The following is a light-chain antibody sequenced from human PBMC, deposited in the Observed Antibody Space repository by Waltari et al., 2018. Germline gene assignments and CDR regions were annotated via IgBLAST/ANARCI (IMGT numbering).Light chain of an antibody. J-gene: IGLJ3*02. CDR1: SSDVGSYSL. CDR2: EGS. CDR3: CSYAGSNWV. V-gene: IGLV2-23*01. Sequence: QSALTQPAPVSGSPGKVITISRTATSSDVGSYSLCSWYQQHPGRAPKLMIYEGSKRPSGVSNRFSGSKSGNTASLTISGLQAEDEADYYCCSYAGSNWVFGGGTKLTVL.